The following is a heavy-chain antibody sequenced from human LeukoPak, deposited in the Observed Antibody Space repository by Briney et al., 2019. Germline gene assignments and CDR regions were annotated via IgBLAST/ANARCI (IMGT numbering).Heavy chain of an antibody. CDR1: GGSIRSYY. D-gene: IGHD3-22*01. J-gene: IGHJ4*02. V-gene: IGHV4-59*01. CDR2: VYYSGST. CDR3: ARKYDSSGYYDY. Sequence: PSETLSLTCTVSGGSIRSYYWSWIRQPPGKGLEWIGNVYYSGSTNYNPSLKSRVTTSVDASKNEFSLNLSSVTAADTAAYYCARKYDSSGYYDYWGQGTLVTVSS.